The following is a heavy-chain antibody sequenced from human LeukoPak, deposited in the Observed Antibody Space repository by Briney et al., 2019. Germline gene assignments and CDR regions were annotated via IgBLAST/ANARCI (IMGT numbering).Heavy chain of an antibody. J-gene: IGHJ4*02. CDR2: INPNSGGT. V-gene: IGHV1-2*02. CDR3: PRQVFSSYVFDY. D-gene: IGHD6-6*01. CDR1: GYAFTDYD. Sequence: ASVKVSCKASGYAFTDYDMFWVRQAPGQGLESMGWINPNSGGTNYAQKFQGRVTMTRDTSMSTAYMELSRLTSDDTAVYYCPRQVFSSYVFDYWGQGALVTVSS.